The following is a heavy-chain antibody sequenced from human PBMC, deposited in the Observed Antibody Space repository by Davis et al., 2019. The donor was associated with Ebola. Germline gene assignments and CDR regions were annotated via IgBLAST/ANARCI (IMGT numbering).Heavy chain of an antibody. V-gene: IGHV5-51*01. D-gene: IGHD4-11*01. CDR2: IHPADADT. CDR3: ARHATTTVNPYYYMDV. Sequence: GESLKISCKGFGYSFPSYWIGWVRQMPGKGLEWMGIIHPADADTRYSPSFDGQVTISADKSTTTAYLQWSSLKASDTAIYYCARHATTTVNPYYYMDVWGKGTTVTVS. CDR1: GYSFPSYW. J-gene: IGHJ6*03.